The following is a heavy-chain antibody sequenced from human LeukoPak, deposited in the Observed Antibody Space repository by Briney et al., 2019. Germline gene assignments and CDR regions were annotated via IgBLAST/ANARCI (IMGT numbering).Heavy chain of an antibody. V-gene: IGHV3-30*04. CDR1: GFTFSSYA. CDR3: ASFQSY. J-gene: IGHJ4*02. Sequence: GGSLRLSCAASGFTFSSYAMHWVRQAPGKGLEWAAVISYDGSNKYYADSVKGRFTISRDNSKNTLYLQMNSLRAGDTAVYYCASFQSYWGQGTLVTVSS. CDR2: ISYDGSNK.